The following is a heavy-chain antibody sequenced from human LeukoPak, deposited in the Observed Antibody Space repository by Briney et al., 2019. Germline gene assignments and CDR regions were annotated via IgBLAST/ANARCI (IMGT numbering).Heavy chain of an antibody. CDR1: GVTLSGFS. V-gene: IGHV3-48*01. CDR2: ISSSRDTI. Sequence: GGSLRLSCAVSGVTLSGFSTSWVRQAPGRGLEWVSYISSSRDTIHYADPVRGRFTISRDNAKNALYLQMNGLRVEDTAVYHCARWGRSGGSRDYDNWGQGTLVTVSS. J-gene: IGHJ4*02. D-gene: IGHD2-15*01. CDR3: ARWGRSGGSRDYDN.